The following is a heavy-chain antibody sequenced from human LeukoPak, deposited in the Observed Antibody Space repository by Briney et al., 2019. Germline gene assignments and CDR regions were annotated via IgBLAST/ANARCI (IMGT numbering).Heavy chain of an antibody. CDR2: ISSDGSST. V-gene: IGHV3-74*01. CDR1: AFTFSSDW. Sequence: PGGSLRLSCAASAFTFSSDWMHWVRQAPGKGLVWVSRISSDGSSTSYADSVKGRFTISRDNTKNTLYLQMNSLRDEDMAVYYCTRGRTNNYGYFDYWGQGTLVTVSS. D-gene: IGHD5-18*01. J-gene: IGHJ4*02. CDR3: TRGRTNNYGYFDY.